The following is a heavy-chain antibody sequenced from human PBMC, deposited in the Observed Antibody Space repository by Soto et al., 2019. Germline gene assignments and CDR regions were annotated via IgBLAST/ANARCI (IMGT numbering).Heavy chain of an antibody. CDR2: ISAYNGNT. CDR1: GYTFNSYG. CDR3: ARVHYYDTSGYYSALHDAFAI. J-gene: IGHJ3*02. D-gene: IGHD3-22*01. Sequence: GASVKVSCKASGYTFNSYGISWVRQAPGQGLEWMGWISAYNGNTNYAQNLQGRVTMTTDTSTSTAYMELRSLRSDDTAVYYCARVHYYDTSGYYSALHDAFAIWGQGTMVTVSS. V-gene: IGHV1-18*01.